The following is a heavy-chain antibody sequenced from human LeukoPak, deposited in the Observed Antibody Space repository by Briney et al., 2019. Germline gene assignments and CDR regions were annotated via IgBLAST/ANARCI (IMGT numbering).Heavy chain of an antibody. J-gene: IGHJ4*02. CDR1: GDSTSGYY. D-gene: IGHD3-16*01. CDR2: MYYSGTT. V-gene: IGHV4-59*01. Sequence: SETLSLTCTVSGDSTSGYYWTWIRQPPGKRLEWIGYMYYSGTTRYNPSLKSRVTISIDATKNQVSLSLTSVTAADTAVYYCARDPSFTAGYFDSWGQGTLVTVSS. CDR3: ARDPSFTAGYFDS.